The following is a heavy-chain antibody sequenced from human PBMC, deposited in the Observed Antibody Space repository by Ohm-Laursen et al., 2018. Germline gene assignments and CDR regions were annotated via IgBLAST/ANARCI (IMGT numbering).Heavy chain of an antibody. Sequence: SLRLSCAAFGFTFSNYAMSWVRQAPGKGLEWVATIKHDGSYIYYMDSMRGRFTISRDNAKNSLYLQMTSLTAEDTAVYYCAREGGYDSPGNYYGMDVWGQGTTVTVSS. CDR3: AREGGYDSPGNYYGMDV. V-gene: IGHV3-7*01. CDR2: IKHDGSYI. D-gene: IGHD5-12*01. J-gene: IGHJ6*02. CDR1: GFTFSNYA.